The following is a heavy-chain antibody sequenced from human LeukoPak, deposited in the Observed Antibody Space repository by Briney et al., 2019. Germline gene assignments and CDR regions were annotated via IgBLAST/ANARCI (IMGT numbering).Heavy chain of an antibody. CDR3: ARDVGAGYSRPFDY. CDR2: IYYSGST. Sequence: SETLSLTCTVSGGSISSYYWSWIRQPPGKGLEWLGYIYYSGSTNYNPSLKSRVTISVDTSKNQFSLKLSSVTAADTAVYYCARDVGAGYSRPFDYWGQGTLVTVSS. CDR1: GGSISSYY. D-gene: IGHD3-9*01. J-gene: IGHJ4*02. V-gene: IGHV4-59*01.